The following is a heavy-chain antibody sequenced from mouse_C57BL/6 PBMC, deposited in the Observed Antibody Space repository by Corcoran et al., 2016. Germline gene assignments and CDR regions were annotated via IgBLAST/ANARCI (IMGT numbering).Heavy chain of an antibody. CDR2: IFPGSGST. CDR3: ARYDTTVVADY. V-gene: IGHV1-75*01. CDR1: GYTFTDYY. J-gene: IGHJ2*01. Sequence: QVQLQQSGPELVKPGASVKISCKASGYTFTDYYINWVKQRPGQGLEWIGWIFPGSGSTYYNEKFKGKATLTAEKSSSTAYMQLSSLTSEDSAVYFCARYDTTVVADYWGQGTTLTVSS. D-gene: IGHD1-1*01.